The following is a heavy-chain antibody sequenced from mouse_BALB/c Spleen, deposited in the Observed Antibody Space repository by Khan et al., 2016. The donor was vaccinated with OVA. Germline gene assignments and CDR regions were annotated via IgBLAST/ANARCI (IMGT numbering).Heavy chain of an antibody. CDR3: ARTARIKY. CDR2: ISYSGST. J-gene: IGHJ2*01. Sequence: EVQLQESGPGLVKPSQSLSLTCTVTGYSITSGYGWNWIRQFPGNKLEWMGYISYSGSTNYNPSLKSRISLTRDTSKNQFFLQLNSVTTEDTATSYCARTARIKYWGQGTTLTVSS. V-gene: IGHV3-2*02. D-gene: IGHD1-2*01. CDR1: GYSITSGYG.